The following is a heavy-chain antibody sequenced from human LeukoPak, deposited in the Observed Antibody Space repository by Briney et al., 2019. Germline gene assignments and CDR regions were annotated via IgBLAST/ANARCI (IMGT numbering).Heavy chain of an antibody. Sequence: GGSLRLSCAASGFTVSDNYMTWVRQAPGKGLEWVSSIYSAGATHYAESVKGRFTISGDNSKNTLYLQMNSLRAEDMAVYYCARIEWERLGRAFDIWGQGTMVTVSS. J-gene: IGHJ3*02. CDR2: IYSAGAT. CDR3: ARIEWERLGRAFDI. CDR1: GFTVSDNY. V-gene: IGHV3-53*01. D-gene: IGHD1-26*01.